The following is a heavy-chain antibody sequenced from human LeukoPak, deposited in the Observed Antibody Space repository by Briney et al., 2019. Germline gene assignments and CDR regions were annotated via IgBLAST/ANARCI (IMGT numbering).Heavy chain of an antibody. CDR2: IYYIGST. D-gene: IGHD3-10*01. CDR1: GDSFSNYY. V-gene: IGHV4-59*01. CDR3: AREVGYGSGSYDIDAFDI. J-gene: IGHJ3*02. Sequence: SETLSLTCSVSGDSFSNYYWSWIRQPPGKGLEWIGYIYYIGSTNYNPSLKSRVTISVDTSKNQFSLKLSSVTAADTAVYYCAREVGYGSGSYDIDAFDIWGQGTMVTVSS.